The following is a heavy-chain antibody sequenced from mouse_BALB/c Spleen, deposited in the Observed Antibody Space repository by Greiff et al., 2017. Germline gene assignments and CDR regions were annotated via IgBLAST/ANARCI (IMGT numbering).Heavy chain of an antibody. V-gene: IGHV2-2*02. J-gene: IGHJ4*01. D-gene: IGHD2-10*02. CDR2: IWSGGST. CDR1: GFSLTSYG. CDR3: ARTVWPYYAMDY. Sequence: VMLVESGPGLVQPSQSLSITCTVSGFSLTSYGVHWVRQSPGKGLEWLGVIWSGGSTDYNAAFISRLSISKDNSKSQVFFKMNSLQANDTAIYYCARTVWPYYAMDYWGQGTSVTVSS.